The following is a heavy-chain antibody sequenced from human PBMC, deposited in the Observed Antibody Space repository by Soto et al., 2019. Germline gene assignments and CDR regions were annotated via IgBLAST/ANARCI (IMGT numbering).Heavy chain of an antibody. D-gene: IGHD6-19*01. CDR1: GFTFSSYG. CDR3: ARDHSSIAVAGTTLDY. Sequence: QVHLVESGGGVVQPGTSLRLSCAASGFTFSSYGMHWVRQAPGKGLEWVAVIWYDGSNKYYADSVKGRFTISRDNSKNTLYLQMNSLRAEDTAVYYCARDHSSIAVAGTTLDYWGQGTLVTVSS. J-gene: IGHJ4*02. CDR2: IWYDGSNK. V-gene: IGHV3-33*08.